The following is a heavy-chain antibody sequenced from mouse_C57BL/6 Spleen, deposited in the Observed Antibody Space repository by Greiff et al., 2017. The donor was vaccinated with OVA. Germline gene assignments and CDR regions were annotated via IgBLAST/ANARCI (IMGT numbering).Heavy chain of an antibody. J-gene: IGHJ4*01. D-gene: IGHD1-1*01. CDR2: IDPETGGT. Sequence: QVQLQQSGAELVRPGASVTLSCKASGYTFTDYEMHWVKQTPVHGLEWIGAIDPETGGTAYNQKFKGKAILTADKSSSTAYMELRSLTSEDSAVYYCTRERDTVVACYAMDYWGQGTSVTVSS. CDR1: GYTFTDYE. CDR3: TRERDTVVACYAMDY. V-gene: IGHV1-15*01.